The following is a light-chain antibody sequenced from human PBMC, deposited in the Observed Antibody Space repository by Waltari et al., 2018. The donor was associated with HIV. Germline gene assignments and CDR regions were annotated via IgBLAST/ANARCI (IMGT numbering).Light chain of an antibody. CDR3: NSRDSSGNHVF. CDR1: SLRTSY. CDR2: AKN. V-gene: IGLV3-19*01. Sequence: SSELTQDPVVSVALGQTVRITCQGDSLRTSYASWYQQKPGQAPVLVIFAKNNRPSWIPDRFSGSGSGNTTSLTITGAQAEDEADYYCNSRDSSGNHVFFGGGTELTVL. J-gene: IGLJ2*01.